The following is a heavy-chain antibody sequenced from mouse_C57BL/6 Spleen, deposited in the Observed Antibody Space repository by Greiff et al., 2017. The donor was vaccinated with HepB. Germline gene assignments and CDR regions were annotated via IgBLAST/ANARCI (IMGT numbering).Heavy chain of an antibody. Sequence: QVQLQQPGAELVRPGSSVKLSCKASGYTFTSYWMHWVKQRPIQGLEWIGNIDPSDSETHYNQKFKDKATLTVDKSSSTAYMQLSSLTSEDSAVYYCARENGNPGDYWGQGTTLTVSS. CDR2: IDPSDSET. CDR1: GYTFTSYW. D-gene: IGHD2-1*01. CDR3: ARENGNPGDY. J-gene: IGHJ2*01. V-gene: IGHV1-52*01.